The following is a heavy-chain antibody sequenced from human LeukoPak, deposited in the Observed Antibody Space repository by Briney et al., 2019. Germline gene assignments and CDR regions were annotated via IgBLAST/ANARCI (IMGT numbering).Heavy chain of an antibody. CDR1: GGSISSSSYY. Sequence: SETLSLTCTVSGGSISSSSYYWSWIRQPPGKGLEWIGYIYYSGSTNYNPSLKSRVTISVDTSKNQFSLKLSSVTAADTAVYYCARGYSSGTASYWGQGTLVTVSS. CDR3: ARGYSSGTASY. D-gene: IGHD3-3*01. J-gene: IGHJ4*02. CDR2: IYYSGST. V-gene: IGHV4-61*01.